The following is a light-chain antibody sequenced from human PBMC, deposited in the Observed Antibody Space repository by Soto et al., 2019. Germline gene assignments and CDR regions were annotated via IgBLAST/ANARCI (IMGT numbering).Light chain of an antibody. Sequence: EIVMTQSPATLSLSPGERAALSCRASQSINSELAWYQQKPGQPPRLLIYGASTRATGVPARFTGSESGSESTLTIRGLQSEDFAVYYCQQGHNLPLTFGQGTRLEI. J-gene: IGKJ2*01. CDR3: QQGHNLPLT. CDR1: QSINSE. CDR2: GAS. V-gene: IGKV3-15*01.